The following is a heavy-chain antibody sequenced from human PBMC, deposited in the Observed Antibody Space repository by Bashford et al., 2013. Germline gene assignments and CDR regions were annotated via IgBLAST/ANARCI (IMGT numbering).Heavy chain of an antibody. D-gene: IGHD5-24*01. CDR3: AKPRGDGFNLPFDS. CDR1: GFTFSSYP. CDR2: ITGGGGST. Sequence: GGSLRLSCATSGFTFSSYPMSWVRQAPGKRLEWVSAITGGGGSTYSADSVKGRFTISRDNSKNTLYLQMNSLRAEDTAVYYCAKPRGDGFNLPFDSWGQGTPVTVSS. J-gene: IGHJ4*02. V-gene: IGHV3-23*01.